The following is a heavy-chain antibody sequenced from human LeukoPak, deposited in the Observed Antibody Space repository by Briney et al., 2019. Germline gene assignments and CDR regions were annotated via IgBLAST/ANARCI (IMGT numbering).Heavy chain of an antibody. CDR3: AKESGKFDY. CDR2: ISGEGGST. Sequence: GGSLRLSRVAAGLNFNVSAMHWVRQAPGKGMEWVSLISGEGGSTFYADSLKGRFSIYRDNSKNSLYLQMSSLRPKDTAMYYCAKESGKFDYWGQGALLAVSS. CDR1: GLNFNVSA. J-gene: IGHJ4*02. V-gene: IGHV3-43*02.